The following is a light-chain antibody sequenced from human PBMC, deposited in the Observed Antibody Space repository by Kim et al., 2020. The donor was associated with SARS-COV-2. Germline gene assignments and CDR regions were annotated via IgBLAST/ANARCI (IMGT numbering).Light chain of an antibody. CDR3: QQNDAFPIT. J-gene: IGKJ5*01. CDR2: DVS. Sequence: ASVGDRVTITCQATQVIRKFLNWYQQRPGKAPQLLIYDVSNLQTGVPSRFSGSGYGTEFTPTISSLQPEDFATYYCQQNDAFPITFGQGTRLEIK. CDR1: QVIRKF. V-gene: IGKV1-33*01.